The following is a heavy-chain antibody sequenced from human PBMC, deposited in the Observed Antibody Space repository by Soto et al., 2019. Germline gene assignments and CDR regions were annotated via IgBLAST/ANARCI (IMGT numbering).Heavy chain of an antibody. Sequence: QVQLVESGGGVVQPGGSLRLSCAASGFTFSGFGMHWVRQAPGKGLEWVAVIWYDGNDKYYADSVKGRFSVSRDNSKNPLYLQMNSLRAEDTAVYYCAGGRAGDYGGNSGYFDYWGQGTLVTVSS. CDR1: GFTFSGFG. V-gene: IGHV3-33*01. J-gene: IGHJ4*02. D-gene: IGHD4-17*01. CDR2: IWYDGNDK. CDR3: AGGRAGDYGGNSGYFDY.